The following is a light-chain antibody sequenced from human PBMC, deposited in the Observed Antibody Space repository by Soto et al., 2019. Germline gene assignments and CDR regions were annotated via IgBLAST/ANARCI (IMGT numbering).Light chain of an antibody. J-gene: IGKJ1*01. CDR3: QQYGSAPWT. V-gene: IGKV3-20*01. CDR2: AAS. Sequence: EIVSTQSPGTLPLSPGERATLSCRASLSVASNYVAWYQQKPGQAPRLLIYAASGRATGIPDRFSGSGSGTDFTLTISRLEPEDFAVYYCQQYGSAPWTFGQGTKVEIK. CDR1: LSVASNY.